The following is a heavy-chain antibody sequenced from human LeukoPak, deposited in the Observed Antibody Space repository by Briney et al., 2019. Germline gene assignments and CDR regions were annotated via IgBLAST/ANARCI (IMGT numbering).Heavy chain of an antibody. CDR1: GHSIGAGFV. CDR3: ARRGSITGWSFDY. CDR2: IFHNGNT. V-gene: IGHV4-38-2*02. J-gene: IGHJ4*02. D-gene: IGHD1-14*01. Sequence: PSETLSLTCTVSGHSIGAGFVWGWIRQSPGKGLEWIGNIFHNGNTYYNPSLNGRVTMSPDTSRNQFSLTLTSVTAADTAVYFCARRGSITGWSFDYWGLGSLVTVSS.